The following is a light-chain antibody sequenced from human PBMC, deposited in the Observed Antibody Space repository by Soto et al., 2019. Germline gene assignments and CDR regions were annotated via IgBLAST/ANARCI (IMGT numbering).Light chain of an antibody. CDR2: KAS. Sequence: DIQMTQSPSTLSASVGDRVTNTCRASQSIAWWLACYQQKQGKAPKLLIYKASILESGVPSRFSGSASGTEFSLTIISLHPDDIATYYCQQYSSPWTFGQGTKVDIK. CDR1: QSIAWW. V-gene: IGKV1-5*03. CDR3: QQYSSPWT. J-gene: IGKJ1*01.